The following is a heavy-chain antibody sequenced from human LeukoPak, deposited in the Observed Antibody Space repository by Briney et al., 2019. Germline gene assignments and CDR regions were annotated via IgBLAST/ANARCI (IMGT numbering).Heavy chain of an antibody. D-gene: IGHD6-19*01. CDR1: GFTFSSYA. Sequence: PGRSLRLSCAASGFTFSSYAMHWVRQAPGKGLEWVAVISYDGSNKYYADSVKGRFTISRDNSKNTLYLQMNSLRAEDTAVYYCVRADPYYFDYWGQGTLVTVSS. J-gene: IGHJ4*02. CDR3: VRADPYYFDY. CDR2: ISYDGSNK. V-gene: IGHV3-30-3*01.